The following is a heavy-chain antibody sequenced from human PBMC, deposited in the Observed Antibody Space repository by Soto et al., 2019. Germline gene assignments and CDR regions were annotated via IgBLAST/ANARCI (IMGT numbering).Heavy chain of an antibody. Sequence: GGSLRLSCAASGFTFSDHYMEWVRQAPGKGLEWVSRSRNKANSYTTAYAASVEGRFTISRDDSKDSLYLQMNSLKTEDTAVYYCARRVAAAGTVGDFDYWGQVTLVTVSS. CDR2: SRNKANSYTT. CDR3: ARRVAAAGTVGDFDY. J-gene: IGHJ4*02. CDR1: GFTFSDHY. V-gene: IGHV3-72*01. D-gene: IGHD6-13*01.